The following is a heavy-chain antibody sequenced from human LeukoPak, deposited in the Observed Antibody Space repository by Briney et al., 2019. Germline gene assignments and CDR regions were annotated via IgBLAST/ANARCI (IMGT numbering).Heavy chain of an antibody. J-gene: IGHJ4*02. Sequence: SETLSLTCAVYGGSFSGYYWSWIRQPPGKGLEWIGEINHSGSTNYNPSLKSRVTISVDTSKNQFSLKLSSVTAADTAVYYCASNKLGVFYFDSWGQGSLVTVSS. CDR3: ASNKLGVFYFDS. CDR2: INHSGST. CDR1: GGSFSGYY. V-gene: IGHV4-34*01. D-gene: IGHD7-27*01.